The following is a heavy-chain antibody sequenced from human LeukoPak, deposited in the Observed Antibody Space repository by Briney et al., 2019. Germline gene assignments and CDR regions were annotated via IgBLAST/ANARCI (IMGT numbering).Heavy chain of an antibody. CDR1: GFTFSSYS. D-gene: IGHD4-17*01. CDR3: ARRAFAGGDYAGHYYYGMDV. Sequence: GGSLRLSCAASGFTFSSYSMNRVRQAPGKGLEWVSYISSSSSTIYYADSVKGRFTISRDNAKNSLYLQMNSLRAEDTAVYYCARRAFAGGDYAGHYYYGMDVWGQGTTVTVSS. J-gene: IGHJ6*02. V-gene: IGHV3-48*01. CDR2: ISSSSSTI.